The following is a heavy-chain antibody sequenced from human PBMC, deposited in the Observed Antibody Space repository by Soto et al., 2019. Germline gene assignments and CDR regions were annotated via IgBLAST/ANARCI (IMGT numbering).Heavy chain of an antibody. CDR1: GGTFSSYA. D-gene: IGHD6-6*01. J-gene: IGHJ6*02. Sequence: QVQLVQSGAEVKKPGSSVKVSCKASGGTFSSYAISWVRQAPGQGLEWMGGIIPIFGTANYAQKFEGRVTITADESTSTAYMELSSLRSEDTAVYYCATLGARPEYYYCYCMDVWGQGTTVTVSS. CDR2: IIPIFGTA. V-gene: IGHV1-69*01. CDR3: ATLGARPEYYYCYCMDV.